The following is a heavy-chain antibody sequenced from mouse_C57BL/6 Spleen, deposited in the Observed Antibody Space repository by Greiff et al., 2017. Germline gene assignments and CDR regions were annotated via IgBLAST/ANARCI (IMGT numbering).Heavy chain of an antibody. Sequence: EVQLVESGGGLVKPGGSLKLSCAASGFTFSSYAMSWVRQTPEKRLEWVATISDGGSYTYYPDNVKGRFTISRDNAKNNLYLQLSHLTSEDTAMYYCARDGPEGFAYWGQGTLVTVSA. CDR2: ISDGGSYT. J-gene: IGHJ3*01. CDR3: ARDGPEGFAY. V-gene: IGHV5-4*01. CDR1: GFTFSSYA.